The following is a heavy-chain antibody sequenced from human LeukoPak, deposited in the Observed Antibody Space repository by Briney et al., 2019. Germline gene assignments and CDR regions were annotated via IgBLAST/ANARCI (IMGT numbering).Heavy chain of an antibody. D-gene: IGHD1-26*01. V-gene: IGHV3-23*01. CDR1: GFTFSSYA. CDR2: ISGSGSNT. CDR3: AKDVLSGTYYYFDQ. J-gene: IGHJ4*02. Sequence: GGSLRLSCAASGFTFSSYAMNWVRQAPGKGLEWVSGISGSGSNTYYADSVMGRFTISRDNPKNTLYLQMNSLRAEDTAVYYCAKDVLSGTYYYFDQWGQGTLVTVSS.